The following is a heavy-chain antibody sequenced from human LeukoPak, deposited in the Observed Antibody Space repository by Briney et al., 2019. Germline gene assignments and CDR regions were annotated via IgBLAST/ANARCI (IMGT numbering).Heavy chain of an antibody. CDR2: VNPNDGAR. J-gene: IGHJ4*02. D-gene: IGHD3-22*01. CDR1: GYPFSTYW. Sequence: ASVKVSCKASGYPFSTYWLHWVRQAPGQGLEWMGFVNPNDGARIYAQKFQGRITMTRDTSTNTVFMELSSLRSEDTAVYYCARGLYYYDRSTYDDFDYWGQGALVTVSS. CDR3: ARGLYYYDRSTYDDFDY. V-gene: IGHV1-46*01.